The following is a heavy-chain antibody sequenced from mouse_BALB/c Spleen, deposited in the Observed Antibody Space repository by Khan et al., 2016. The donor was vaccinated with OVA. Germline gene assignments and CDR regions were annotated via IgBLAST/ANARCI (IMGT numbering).Heavy chain of an antibody. D-gene: IGHD2-1*01. CDR2: INPSDGDT. Sequence: QVQLKQSGAELVKPGASVKLSCKASGYTFISYYMYWVKQRPGQGLEWIGGINPSDGDTNFNEQFKSRATLTVDKSSNKAYMQLSSLTSEDSAVYSWTNPALLYYGNWFAYWGQGTLVTVSA. J-gene: IGHJ3*01. CDR1: GYTFISYY. CDR3: TNPALLYYGNWFAY. V-gene: IGHV1S81*02.